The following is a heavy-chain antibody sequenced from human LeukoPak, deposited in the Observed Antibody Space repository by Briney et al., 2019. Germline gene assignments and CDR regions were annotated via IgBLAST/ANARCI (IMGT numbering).Heavy chain of an antibody. CDR2: IYHSGST. CDR3: ARELQPRRGWYYGMDV. V-gene: IGHV4-30-2*01. D-gene: IGHD1-1*01. Sequence: PSETLSLTCAVSGGSISSGGYSWSWIRQPPGKGLEWIGYIYHSGSTYYNPSLKSRVTISVDRSKNQFSLKLSSVTAADTAVYYCARELQPRRGWYYGMDVWGQGTTVTVSS. CDR1: GGSISSGGYS. J-gene: IGHJ6*02.